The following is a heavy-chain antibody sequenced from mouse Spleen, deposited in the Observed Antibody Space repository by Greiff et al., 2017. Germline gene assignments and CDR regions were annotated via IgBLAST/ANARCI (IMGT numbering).Heavy chain of an antibody. D-gene: IGHD4-1*01. J-gene: IGHJ1*03. CDR3: AMAGTEWYFDV. Sequence: EVKLMESGPELVKPGASVKISCKASGYSFTGYYMNWVKQSPEKSLEWIGEINPSTGGTTYNQKFKAKATLTVDKSSSTAYMQLKSLTSEDSAVYYCAMAGTEWYFDVWGTGTTVTVSS. CDR2: INPSTGGT. CDR1: GYSFTGYY. V-gene: IGHV1-42*01.